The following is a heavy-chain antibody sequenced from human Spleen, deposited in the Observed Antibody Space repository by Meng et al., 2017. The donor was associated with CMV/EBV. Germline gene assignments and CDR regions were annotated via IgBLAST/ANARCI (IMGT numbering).Heavy chain of an antibody. Sequence: ASVKVSCKASGYTFTGYSLNWVRQAPGQGLEWMGIINPSGGSTTYAQKFQGRVTMSRDTSTSTVYMELSSLRSEDTAVYYCARNWGSYDYWGQGTLVTVSS. V-gene: IGHV1-46*01. D-gene: IGHD3-16*01. CDR3: ARNWGSYDY. CDR2: INPSGGST. J-gene: IGHJ4*02. CDR1: GYTFTGYS.